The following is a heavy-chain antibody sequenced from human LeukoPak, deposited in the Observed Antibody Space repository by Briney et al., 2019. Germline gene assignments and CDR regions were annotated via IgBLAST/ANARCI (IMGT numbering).Heavy chain of an antibody. CDR2: ISGSGGST. CDR1: GFTFSSHA. Sequence: GGSLRLSCAVSGFTFSSHAMSWVRQAPGKGLEWVSGISGSGGSTHYADSVKGRFTSSRDNSKNTLHLQMNSLRAEDTAVYYCAKDREKWLVPGSAFDIWGQGTMVTVSS. J-gene: IGHJ3*02. CDR3: AKDREKWLVPGSAFDI. D-gene: IGHD6-19*01. V-gene: IGHV3-23*01.